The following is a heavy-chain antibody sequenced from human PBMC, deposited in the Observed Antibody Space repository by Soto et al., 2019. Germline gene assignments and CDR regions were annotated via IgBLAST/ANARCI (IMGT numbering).Heavy chain of an antibody. D-gene: IGHD3-22*01. J-gene: IGHJ6*02. Sequence: GGSLRLSCAASGFTFSSYAMHWVRQAPGKGLEWVAVISYDGSNKYYADSVKGRFTISRDNSKNTLYLQMNSLRAEDTAVYYRARDSYDSSGYYLDVWGQGTTVTVSS. CDR1: GFTFSSYA. CDR3: ARDSYDSSGYYLDV. V-gene: IGHV3-30-3*01. CDR2: ISYDGSNK.